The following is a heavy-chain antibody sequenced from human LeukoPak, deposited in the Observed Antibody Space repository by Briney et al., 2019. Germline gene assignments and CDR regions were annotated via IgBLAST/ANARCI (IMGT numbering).Heavy chain of an antibody. V-gene: IGHV3-20*04. CDR3: ARDSVVGVATWDY. Sequence: GGSLRLSCAASGFTFSDYYMNWIRQAPGKGLEWVSGINLNGGSIGYADSVKGRFTISRDNAKNSLYLQMNSLRVEDTAFYYCARDSVVGVATWDYWGQGTLVTVSS. CDR1: GFTFSDYY. CDR2: INLNGGSI. D-gene: IGHD2-15*01. J-gene: IGHJ4*02.